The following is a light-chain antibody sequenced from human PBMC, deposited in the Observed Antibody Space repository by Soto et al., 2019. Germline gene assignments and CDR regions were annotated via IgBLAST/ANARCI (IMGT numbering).Light chain of an antibody. CDR2: GAS. Sequence: MTQSPANLSLSPGETATLSCRARQSISTNLAWYQQKLGQAPRLLIYGASTRATGIPARFSGSGSGTEFTLTISSLQSEDFAVYYCQQYHNWPPITFGQGTRLEIK. CDR1: QSISTN. V-gene: IGKV3D-15*01. CDR3: QQYHNWPPIT. J-gene: IGKJ5*01.